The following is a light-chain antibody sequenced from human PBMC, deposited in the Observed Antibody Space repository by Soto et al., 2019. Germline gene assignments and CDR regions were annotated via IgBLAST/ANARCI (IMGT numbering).Light chain of an antibody. CDR2: DAS. V-gene: IGKV3-11*01. J-gene: IGKJ5*01. Sequence: EIVLTQSPATLSLSPGEGATLSCRASQSVGSYLAWYQQKPGQAPWLLIYDASTRATGIPARFSGSGSGTDFTLTISSLEPEDFAIYYCQQRSDWITFGQGTRLEIE. CDR1: QSVGSY. CDR3: QQRSDWIT.